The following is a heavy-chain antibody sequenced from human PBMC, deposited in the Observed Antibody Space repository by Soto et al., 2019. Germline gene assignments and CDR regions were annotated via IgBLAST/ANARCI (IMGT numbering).Heavy chain of an antibody. CDR3: ARPGATEQYYFDY. CDR2: IFPGDSDT. Sequence: GESLKISCKGVGYNFTSYWIGWVRQMPGKGLEWMAIIFPGDSDTRYSPSFQGQVTISADKSITTAYLQWSSLKASDTAMYFCARPGATEQYYFDYWGQGTLVTVS. J-gene: IGHJ4*02. CDR1: GYNFTSYW. V-gene: IGHV5-51*01. D-gene: IGHD3-10*01.